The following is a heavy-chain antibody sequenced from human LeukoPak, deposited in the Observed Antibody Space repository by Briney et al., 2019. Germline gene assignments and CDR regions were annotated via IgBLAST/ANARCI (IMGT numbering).Heavy chain of an antibody. D-gene: IGHD5-24*01. CDR2: IWYDGSNI. CDR1: GFTFSTYD. J-gene: IGHJ4*02. CDR3: AREPTTLNGYSVSRRHHYFDH. V-gene: IGHV3-33*01. Sequence: GRSLRLSCAASGFTFSTYDMHWVRQAPGKGLEWVAVIWYDGSNINYGDSVKGRFAISRDNSRNTLYLQMNSLRAEDTALYYCAREPTTLNGYSVSRRHHYFDHWGQGVLVIVSS.